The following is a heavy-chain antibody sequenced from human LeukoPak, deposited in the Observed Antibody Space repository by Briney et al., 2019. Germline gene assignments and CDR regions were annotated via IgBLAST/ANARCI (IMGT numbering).Heavy chain of an antibody. CDR2: IYYSGST. CDR3: ARDRGSSGWFDFDY. Sequence: SETLSLTCTVSGGSISSYYWSWIRQPPGKGLEWIGYIYYSGSTNYNPSLKSRVTISVDTSKNQFSLKLSSVTAADTAVYYCARDRGSSGWFDFDYWGQGTLVTVSS. D-gene: IGHD6-19*01. V-gene: IGHV4-59*12. CDR1: GGSISSYY. J-gene: IGHJ4*02.